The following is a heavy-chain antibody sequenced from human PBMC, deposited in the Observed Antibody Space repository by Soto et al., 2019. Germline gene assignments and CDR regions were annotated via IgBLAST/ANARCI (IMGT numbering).Heavy chain of an antibody. V-gene: IGHV4-59*12. CDR1: GPSITSYY. D-gene: IGHD4-4*01. CDR3: ARFDYIDSGYFDY. CDR2: IYYRGTT. J-gene: IGHJ4*02. Sequence: PSETLSLTCTVSGPSITSYYWSWIRQPPGKGLEWIGYIYYRGTTNYNPSLKSRVTISVDRSKNQFSLKLSSVTAADTAVYYCARFDYIDSGYFDYWGQGTLVTV.